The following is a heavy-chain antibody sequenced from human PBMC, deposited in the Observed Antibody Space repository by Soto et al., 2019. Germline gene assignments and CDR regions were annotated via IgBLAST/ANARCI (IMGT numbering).Heavy chain of an antibody. V-gene: IGHV1-69*02. CDR3: AITYCRDNSCPRDFDF. J-gene: IGHJ4*02. CDR2: FIPILDMA. D-gene: IGHD2-21*01. CDR1: GGTFNTYT. Sequence: QVQVVQSGAEVKKPESSVKDSCKPSGGTFNTYTVNWVRLAPGHGLEWMGRFIPILDMANYAQKFQDSVTITADRSTFTAYMELNSLTSDDTAVYYCAITYCRDNSCPRDFDFWGPGTRVTVSS.